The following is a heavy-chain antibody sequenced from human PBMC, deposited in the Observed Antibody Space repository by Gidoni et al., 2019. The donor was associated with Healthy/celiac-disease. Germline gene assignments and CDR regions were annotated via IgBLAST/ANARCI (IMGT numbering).Heavy chain of an antibody. V-gene: IGHV3-21*01. CDR2: ISSSSSYR. D-gene: IGHD6-6*01. J-gene: IGHJ4*02. Sequence: EVQLVESGGGLVKPGGSLRLSCAASGFTFSSYSMNWVRQAPGKGLGWVSSISSSSSYRYYADSVKGRFTISRDNAKNSLYLQMNSLRAEDTAVYYCARDSSSQPGFDYWGQGTLVTVSS. CDR1: GFTFSSYS. CDR3: ARDSSSQPGFDY.